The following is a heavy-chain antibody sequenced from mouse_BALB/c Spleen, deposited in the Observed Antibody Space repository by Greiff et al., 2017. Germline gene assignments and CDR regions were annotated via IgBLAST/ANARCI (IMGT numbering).Heavy chain of an antibody. CDR1: GYSITSGYY. CDR3: ASAYYYGSSSYAMDY. CDR2: ISYDGSN. V-gene: IGHV3-6*02. Sequence: VQLQQSGPGLVKPSQSLSLTCSVTGYSITSGYYWNWIRQFPGNKLEWMGYISYDGSNNYNPSLKNRISITRDTSKNQFFLKLNSVTTEDTATYYCASAYYYGSSSYAMDYWGQGTSVTVSS. J-gene: IGHJ4*01. D-gene: IGHD1-1*01.